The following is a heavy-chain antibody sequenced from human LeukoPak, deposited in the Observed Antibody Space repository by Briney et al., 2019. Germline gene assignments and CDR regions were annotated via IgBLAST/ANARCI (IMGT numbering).Heavy chain of an antibody. CDR2: ISSSSSYI. V-gene: IGHV3-21*01. CDR3: ASEAYSSSWYQG. D-gene: IGHD6-13*01. Sequence: GGSLRLSCAASGFTFSSYSMNWVRQAPGKRLEWVSSISSSSSYIYYADSVKGRFTISRDNAKNSLYLQMNSLRAEDTAVYYCASEAYSSSWYQGWGQGTLVTVSS. J-gene: IGHJ4*02. CDR1: GFTFSSYS.